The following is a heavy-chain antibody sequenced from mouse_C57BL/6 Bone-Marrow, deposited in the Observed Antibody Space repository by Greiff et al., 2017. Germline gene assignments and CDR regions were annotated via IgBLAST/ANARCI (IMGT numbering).Heavy chain of an antibody. CDR1: GFTFSDSG. CDR3: ARRHGYYPDYFDY. V-gene: IGHV5-17*01. CDR2: ISSGSSTI. Sequence: EVKLVESGGGLVKPGGSLKLSCAASGFTFSDSGMHWVRQAPEKGLEWVAYISSGSSTIYYADTVKGRFTISRDNAKNTLFLQMTSLRSEDTAIYYCARRHGYYPDYFDYWGQGTTLTVSS. D-gene: IGHD2-3*01. J-gene: IGHJ2*01.